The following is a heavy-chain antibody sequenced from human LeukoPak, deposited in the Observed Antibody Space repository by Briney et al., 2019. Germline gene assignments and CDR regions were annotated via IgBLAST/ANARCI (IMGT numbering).Heavy chain of an antibody. J-gene: IGHJ5*02. CDR1: GYTFTSYD. Sequence: GASVKVSCKASGYTFTSYDINWVRQAPGQGLERMGWINPNSGGTNYAQKFQGWVTMTRDTSISTAYMELSRLRSDDTAVYYCARGGDIVVVPAADWFDPWGQGTLVTVSS. CDR2: INPNSGGT. V-gene: IGHV1-2*04. D-gene: IGHD2-2*01. CDR3: ARGGDIVVVPAADWFDP.